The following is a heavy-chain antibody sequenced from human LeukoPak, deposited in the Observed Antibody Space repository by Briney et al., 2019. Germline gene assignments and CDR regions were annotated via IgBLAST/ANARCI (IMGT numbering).Heavy chain of an antibody. D-gene: IGHD3-10*01. J-gene: IGHJ3*02. Sequence: GGSLRLSCAASGFTVSSNYMSWVRQAPGKGLEWVSVIYSGGSTYYAASVNCRFTISRDNSKNTLYIQMNSLRAEDTAVYYCARDHITMVRGVIYDAFDIWGQGTMVTVSS. V-gene: IGHV3-53*01. CDR1: GFTVSSNY. CDR3: ARDHITMVRGVIYDAFDI. CDR2: IYSGGST.